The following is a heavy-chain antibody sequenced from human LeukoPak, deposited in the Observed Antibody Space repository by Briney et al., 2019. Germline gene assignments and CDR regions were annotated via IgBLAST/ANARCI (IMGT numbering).Heavy chain of an antibody. CDR2: ISGSGGST. Sequence: GGSLRLSCVASGFTISGHTISWVRQAPAKGLEWVSAISGSGGSTYYADAVKGRFTISRDNSKNTLYLQMNSLRAEDTAVYYCASRPQRITIFGVVPYWFDPWGQGTLVTVSS. CDR1: GFTISGHT. CDR3: ASRPQRITIFGVVPYWFDP. D-gene: IGHD3-3*01. J-gene: IGHJ5*02. V-gene: IGHV3-23*01.